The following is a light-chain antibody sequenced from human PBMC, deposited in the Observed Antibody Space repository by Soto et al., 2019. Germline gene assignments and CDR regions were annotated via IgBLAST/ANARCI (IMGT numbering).Light chain of an antibody. CDR3: SSYTDSSTYV. V-gene: IGLV2-14*01. Sequence: QSVLTQPASVSGSPGQSITIPCTGTSSDVGAYNSVSWYQHHPGKAPKLIIYEVINRPSGVFNRFSAYKSGNTASLIISGLQAEDEADYYCSSYTDSSTYVFGTGTKVTVL. CDR2: EVI. CDR1: SSDVGAYNS. J-gene: IGLJ1*01.